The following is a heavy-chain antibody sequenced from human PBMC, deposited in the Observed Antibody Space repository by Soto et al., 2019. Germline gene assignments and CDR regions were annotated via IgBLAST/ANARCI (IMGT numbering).Heavy chain of an antibody. D-gene: IGHD3-16*01. V-gene: IGHV3-30*18. J-gene: IGHJ6*02. CDR3: AKDEVTFRYYYYGMDV. Sequence: QVQLVESGGGVVKPGRSLRLSCAASGFTFRSYGMPWVRQAPGKGLEWVAVISYDGSNKYYADSVKGRFTISRDNSKNTLYLQMNSLRAEDTAVYYCAKDEVTFRYYYYGMDVWGQGTTVTVSS. CDR2: ISYDGSNK. CDR1: GFTFRSYG.